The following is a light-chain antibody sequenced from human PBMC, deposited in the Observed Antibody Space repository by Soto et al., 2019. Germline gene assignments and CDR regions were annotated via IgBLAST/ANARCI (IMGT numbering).Light chain of an antibody. Sequence: IVLTQSPATLSLSPVERATLSCRASQSVSSYLAWYQQKPGQAPRLLIYDASNRATGIPARFSGSGSGTDFTLTISSLEPEDFAVYYCQQRSNWPRWTFGQGTKVDIK. J-gene: IGKJ1*01. CDR3: QQRSNWPRWT. V-gene: IGKV3-11*01. CDR2: DAS. CDR1: QSVSSY.